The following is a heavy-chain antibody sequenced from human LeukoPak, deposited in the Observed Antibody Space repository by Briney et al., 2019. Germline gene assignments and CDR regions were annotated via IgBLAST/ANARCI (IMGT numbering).Heavy chain of an antibody. CDR3: ARGGGYYPIDY. CDR1: GFTFTNYW. CDR2: INSDGSAT. J-gene: IGHJ4*02. D-gene: IGHD2-15*01. Sequence: GGSLRLSCAASGFTFTNYWMHWVRQAPGKGLVWVSYINSDGSATKYADSVKGRFTISRDTSKNTLYLQVNSLRAEDTAVYYCARGGGYYPIDYWGQGTLVTVSS. V-gene: IGHV3-74*03.